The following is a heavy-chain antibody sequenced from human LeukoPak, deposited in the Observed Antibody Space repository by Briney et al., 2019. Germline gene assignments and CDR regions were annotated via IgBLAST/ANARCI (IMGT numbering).Heavy chain of an antibody. V-gene: IGHV3-49*04. Sequence: GGSLRLSCTGSGFTSGDYAVIWVRQAPGRGLERVGFIRSKAYGGTTEYAASVKGRFTISRDDSKSIAYLQMDSLKTEDTAVYYCTRDYGDYKGDYWGQGTLVTVSS. CDR1: GFTSGDYA. CDR2: IRSKAYGGTT. J-gene: IGHJ4*02. CDR3: TRDYGDYKGDY. D-gene: IGHD4-17*01.